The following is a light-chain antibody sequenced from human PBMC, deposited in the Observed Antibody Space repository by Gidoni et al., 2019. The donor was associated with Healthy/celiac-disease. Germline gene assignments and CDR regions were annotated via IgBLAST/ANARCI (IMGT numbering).Light chain of an antibody. CDR2: GAS. V-gene: IGKV3-15*01. Sequence: DIVMPQSPATLSVSPGERATLSCRASQSVSSYLAWYQQKPGQAPMLLIYGASTRATGIPARFSGSGSGTEFTLTISSLQPEDFAAYYCQQYNNWPRTFGQGTKVEIK. CDR3: QQYNNWPRT. CDR1: QSVSSY. J-gene: IGKJ1*01.